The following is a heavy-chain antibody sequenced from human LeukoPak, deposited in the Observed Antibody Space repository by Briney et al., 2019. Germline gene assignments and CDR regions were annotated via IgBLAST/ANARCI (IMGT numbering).Heavy chain of an antibody. V-gene: IGHV1-2*02. CDR3: ARVASKKETVAGTGY. CDR2: INPNSGGT. D-gene: IGHD6-19*01. J-gene: IGHJ4*02. CDR1: GYTFTGYY. Sequence: GASVKVSCKASGYTFTGYYMHWVRQAPGQGLEWMGWINPNSGGTNYAQKFQGRVTMTRDTSISTAYMELSRLRSDDTAVYYCARVASKKETVAGTGYWGQGTLVTVSS.